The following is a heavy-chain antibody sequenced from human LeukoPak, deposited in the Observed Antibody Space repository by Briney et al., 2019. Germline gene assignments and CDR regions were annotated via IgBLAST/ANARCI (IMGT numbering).Heavy chain of an antibody. D-gene: IGHD6-19*01. CDR3: ARGSRGSGSGWSSFDY. Sequence: SVKVSCKASGGTFTSYAISWVRQAPGQGLEWMGGIIPIFGTANYAQKFQGRVTITADESTSTAYMELSSLRSEDTAVYYCARGSRGSGSGWSSFDYWGQGTLVTVSS. V-gene: IGHV1-69*01. CDR2: IIPIFGTA. CDR1: GGTFTSYA. J-gene: IGHJ4*02.